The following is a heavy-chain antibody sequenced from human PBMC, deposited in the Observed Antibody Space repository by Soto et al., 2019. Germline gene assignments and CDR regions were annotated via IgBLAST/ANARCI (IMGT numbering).Heavy chain of an antibody. CDR1: GFTFSRHA. D-gene: IGHD6-6*01. CDR3: ARQQSTSSTYVN. J-gene: IGHJ4*03. CDR2: ISYDAYIK. Sequence: PGGSPRLSCAASGFTFSRHAMHWVRQAPGKGLEWVAVISYDAYIKYYADSVKGRFTISGDSSKNTVDLQMNTLRSEDTAVYYCARQQSTSSTYVNWGQGTLVTVSS. V-gene: IGHV3-30*14.